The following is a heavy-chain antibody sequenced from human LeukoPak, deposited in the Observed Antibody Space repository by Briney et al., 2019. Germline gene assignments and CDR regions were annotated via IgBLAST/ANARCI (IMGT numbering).Heavy chain of an antibody. CDR1: GFTFSGYD. D-gene: IGHD2-8*01. Sequence: GGSLRLSCAASGFTFSGYDMHWVRQGTGKGLEWVSVIGTAGDTYYPGSVKGRFAISRENDKNSLYLQMNSLRAGDTAVYYCARSEAHGYRYFDLWGRGTLVTVSS. CDR2: IGTAGDT. CDR3: ARSEAHGYRYFDL. V-gene: IGHV3-13*04. J-gene: IGHJ2*01.